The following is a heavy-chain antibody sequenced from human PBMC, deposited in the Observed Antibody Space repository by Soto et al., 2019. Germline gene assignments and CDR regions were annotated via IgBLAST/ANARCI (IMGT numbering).Heavy chain of an antibody. CDR1: GYTFTSYG. CDR3: ARTADIVLVPAAMVLDYYYGMDV. V-gene: IGHV1-18*01. J-gene: IGHJ6*02. Sequence: QVQLVQSGAEVKKPGASVKVSCKASGYTFTSYGISWVRQAPGQGLEWMGWISAYNGNTNYAQKLQGRVTMTTDTSTSTAYMDLRSLRSDDTAVYYCARTADIVLVPAAMVLDYYYGMDVWGQGTTVTVSS. CDR2: ISAYNGNT. D-gene: IGHD2-2*01.